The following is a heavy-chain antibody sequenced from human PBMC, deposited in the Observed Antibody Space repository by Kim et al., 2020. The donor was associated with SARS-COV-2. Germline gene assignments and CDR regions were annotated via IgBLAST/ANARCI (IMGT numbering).Heavy chain of an antibody. V-gene: IGHV4-34*01. CDR3: ARRGNWNYRFDP. D-gene: IGHD1-7*01. CDR2: INHSGST. CDR1: GGSFSGYY. Sequence: SETLSLTCAVYGGSFSGYYWSWIRQPPGKGLEWIGEINHSGSTNYNPSLKSRVTISVDTSKNQFSLKLGSVTAADTAVYYCARRGNWNYRFDPWGQGTLVTVSS. J-gene: IGHJ5*02.